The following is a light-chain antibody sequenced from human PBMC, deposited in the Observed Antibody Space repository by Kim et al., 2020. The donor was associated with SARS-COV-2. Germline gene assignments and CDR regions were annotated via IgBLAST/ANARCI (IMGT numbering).Light chain of an antibody. CDR1: QSGSSN. CDR3: KQDNNFPRT. Sequence: VSPGERATLSCRASQSGSSNLAWYQQKPGQAPRLLIYGASTRATVIPARFSGSGSGTEFTLTISSLQSEDFAVYYCKQDNNFPRTFGQGTKVEIK. CDR2: GAS. J-gene: IGKJ1*01. V-gene: IGKV3-15*01.